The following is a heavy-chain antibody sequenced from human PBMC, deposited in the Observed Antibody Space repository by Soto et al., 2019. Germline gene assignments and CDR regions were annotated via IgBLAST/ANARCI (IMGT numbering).Heavy chain of an antibody. CDR1: GGSLSSGGYY. V-gene: IGHV4-31*03. CDR3: ARARNSGGGYGYGYPFDY. D-gene: IGHD5-18*01. J-gene: IGHJ4*02. CDR2: IYYSGST. Sequence: QVQLRESGPGLVKPSQTLSLTCTVSGGSLSSGGYYWSWIRQHPGMGLEWIAYIYYSGSTYYNPSLRSRVSLSLDTAKNPFFLKLSSLTAANTAVYYCARARNSGGGYGYGYPFDYWGQGTLVTVSS.